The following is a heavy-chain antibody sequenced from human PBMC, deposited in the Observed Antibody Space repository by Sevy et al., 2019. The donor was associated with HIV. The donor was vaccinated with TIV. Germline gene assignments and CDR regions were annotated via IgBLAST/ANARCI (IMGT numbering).Heavy chain of an antibody. CDR2: ISKDGNNK. Sequence: GGSLRISCAASGFNFSPYAIHWVRQAPGKGLEWVAVISKDGNNKEYADSVKGRFTISRDNSKNTLYLQMNSLRAEDTAVYFCAKEGYYYDSHSADWFDPWGQGTLVTVSS. J-gene: IGHJ5*02. D-gene: IGHD3-22*01. CDR3: AKEGYYYDSHSADWFDP. CDR1: GFNFSPYA. V-gene: IGHV3-30*04.